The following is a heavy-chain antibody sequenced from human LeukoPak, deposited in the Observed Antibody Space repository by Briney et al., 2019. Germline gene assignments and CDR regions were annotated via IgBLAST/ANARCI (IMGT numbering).Heavy chain of an antibody. CDR2: ISGSGGST. CDR1: GFTFSSYA. J-gene: IGHJ4*02. Sequence: GGSLRLSCAASGFTFSSYAISWVRQAPGKGLEWVSAISGSGGSTYYADSVKGRFTISRDNSKNTLYLQMNSLRAEDTAVYYCAKGPGYYYGSGSFLDYWGQGTLVTVSS. V-gene: IGHV3-23*01. CDR3: AKGPGYYYGSGSFLDY. D-gene: IGHD3-10*01.